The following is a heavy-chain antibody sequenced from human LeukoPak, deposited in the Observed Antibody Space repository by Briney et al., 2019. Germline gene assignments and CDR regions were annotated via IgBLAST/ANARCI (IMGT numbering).Heavy chain of an antibody. Sequence: SQTLSLTCAVYGGSFSGYYWSWIRQPLGKGLEWIGEINHSGSTNYNPSLKSRVTISVDTSKNQFSLKLSSVTAADTAVYYCARDRVLRYFDWLDYWGQGTLVTVSS. CDR3: ARDRVLRYFDWLDY. J-gene: IGHJ4*02. D-gene: IGHD3-9*01. V-gene: IGHV4-34*01. CDR1: GGSFSGYY. CDR2: INHSGST.